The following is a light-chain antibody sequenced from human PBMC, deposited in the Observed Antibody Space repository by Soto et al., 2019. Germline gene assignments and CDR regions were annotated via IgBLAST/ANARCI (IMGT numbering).Light chain of an antibody. V-gene: IGKV3-20*01. J-gene: IGKJ1*01. Sequence: EVVLTQSPDTLSVSPGERATLSCRASQSVGSNLAWYQQKPGQAPRLLIYGAISRATGIPDRFSGSGSGTDFTLTISRLEPEDFAVYYCQQYGSSPTFGQGTKVDIK. CDR2: GAI. CDR1: QSVGSN. CDR3: QQYGSSPT.